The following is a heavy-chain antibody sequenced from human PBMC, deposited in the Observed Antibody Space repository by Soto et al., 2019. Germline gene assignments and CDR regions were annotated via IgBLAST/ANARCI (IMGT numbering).Heavy chain of an antibody. CDR3: AKRSPYSSGWYSPIFDY. J-gene: IGHJ4*02. Sequence: LRLSCAASGFTFSSYAMSWVRQAPGKGLEWVSVISESGGSTHYADSVRGRFTVSRDNSKNSLSLRMNSLRDEDTAVYFCAKRSPYSSGWYSPIFDYWGQGALVTVSS. CDR2: ISESGGST. V-gene: IGHV3-23*01. CDR1: GFTFSSYA. D-gene: IGHD6-13*01.